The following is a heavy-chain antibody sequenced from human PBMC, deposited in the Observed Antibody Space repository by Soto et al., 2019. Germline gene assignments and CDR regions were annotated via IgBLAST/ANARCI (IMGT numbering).Heavy chain of an antibody. D-gene: IGHD4-17*01. Sequence: PSETLSLTCTVSGGSISSYYWSWIRQPPGKGLEWIGYIYYSGSTNYNPSLKSRVTISVDTSKNQFSLKLSSVTAADTAVYYCARHPTTVTTAEYFQHWGQGTLVTVSS. CDR3: ARHPTTVTTAEYFQH. CDR1: GGSISSYY. CDR2: IYYSGST. J-gene: IGHJ1*01. V-gene: IGHV4-59*08.